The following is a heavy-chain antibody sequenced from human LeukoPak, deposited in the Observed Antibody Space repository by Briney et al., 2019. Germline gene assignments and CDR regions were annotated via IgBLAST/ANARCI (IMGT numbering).Heavy chain of an antibody. CDR2: INPNSGGT. V-gene: IGHV1-2*06. Sequence: ASVKVSCKASGYTFTGYYMHWVRQAPGQGLEWMGRINPNSGGTNYAQKFQGRVTRTRDTSISTAYMELSRLRSDDTAVYYCAGPSTDSYYYGMDVWGQGTTVTVSS. J-gene: IGHJ6*02. CDR3: AGPSTDSYYYGMDV. D-gene: IGHD4-11*01. CDR1: GYTFTGYY.